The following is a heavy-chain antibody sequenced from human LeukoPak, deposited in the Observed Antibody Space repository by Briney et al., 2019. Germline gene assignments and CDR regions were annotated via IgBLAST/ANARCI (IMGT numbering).Heavy chain of an antibody. V-gene: IGHV3-30-3*01. D-gene: IGHD3-3*01. CDR3: ARGQTYYDFWSGYYHPPLFDP. CDR2: ISYDGSNK. CDR1: GFTFSSYA. Sequence: PGGSLRLSCAASGFTFSSYAMHWVRQAPGKGLEWVAVISYDGSNKYYADSVKGRFTISRDNSKNTLYLQMNSLRAEDTAVYYCARGQTYYDFWSGYYHPPLFDPWGQGTLVTVSS. J-gene: IGHJ5*02.